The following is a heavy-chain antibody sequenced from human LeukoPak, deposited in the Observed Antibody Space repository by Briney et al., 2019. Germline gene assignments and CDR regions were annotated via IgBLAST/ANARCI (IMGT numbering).Heavy chain of an antibody. CDR2: ISSSSSTI. CDR3: ARGPTFDYDFWSGYPAPTPYFDY. D-gene: IGHD3-3*01. CDR1: GFTFSSYS. V-gene: IGHV3-48*01. J-gene: IGHJ4*02. Sequence: PGGSLRLSCAASGFTFSSYSMNWVRQAPGKGLEWVSYISSSSSTIYYADSVKGRFTISRDNAKNSLYLQMNSLRAEDTAVYYCARGPTFDYDFWSGYPAPTPYFDYWGQGTLVTVSP.